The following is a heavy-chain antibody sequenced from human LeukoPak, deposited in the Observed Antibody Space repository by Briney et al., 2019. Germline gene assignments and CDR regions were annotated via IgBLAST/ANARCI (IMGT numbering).Heavy chain of an antibody. Sequence: GGSLRLSCAASGFTFSSYSMNWVRQAPGKGLEWVGRIKSKTDGGTTDYAAPVKGRFTISRDDSKNTLYLQMNSLKTEDTAVYYCTTPYDPNLNDYWGQGTLVTVSS. V-gene: IGHV3-15*01. D-gene: IGHD3-22*01. J-gene: IGHJ4*02. CDR3: TTPYDPNLNDY. CDR1: GFTFSSYS. CDR2: IKSKTDGGTT.